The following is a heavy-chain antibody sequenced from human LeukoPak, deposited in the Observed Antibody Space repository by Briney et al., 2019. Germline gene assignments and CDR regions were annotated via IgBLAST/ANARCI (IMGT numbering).Heavy chain of an antibody. Sequence: ASVRVSCKASGFTFTDYYIHWVRQAPGQGLEWMGRIDLNSGATNCAQKFQDKVTMTRDTSITTAYMELRSLTSDDTAIYYCARIYGWTTSGTYELTDYWGQGTLVTVSS. CDR3: ARIYGWTTSGTYELTDY. CDR1: GFTFTDYY. CDR2: IDLNSGAT. D-gene: IGHD1-26*01. V-gene: IGHV1-2*06. J-gene: IGHJ4*02.